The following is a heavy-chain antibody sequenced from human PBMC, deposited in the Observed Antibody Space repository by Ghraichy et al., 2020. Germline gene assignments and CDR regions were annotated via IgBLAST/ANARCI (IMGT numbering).Heavy chain of an antibody. V-gene: IGHV3-30*02. D-gene: IGHD3-22*01. CDR3: VKGVYHDRSGYALPFQH. J-gene: IGHJ1*01. Sequence: GGSLRLSCTASGFSFSSYGMHWVRQAPGKGLEWVAFIRSDGSYIQYADSVKGRFTISRDNSKNTLYLQMNTLRAEDTAVYHCVKGVYHDRSGYALPFQHWGQGTLVTVSS. CDR2: IRSDGSYI. CDR1: GFSFSSYG.